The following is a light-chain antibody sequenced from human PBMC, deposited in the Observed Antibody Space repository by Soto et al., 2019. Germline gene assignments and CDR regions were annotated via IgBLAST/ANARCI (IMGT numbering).Light chain of an antibody. Sequence: TQSPGTLSLSPGESATLSCRASQSIRNNYVAWYQQKPGQALRLLIYAASSRATGIPDRFSGSGSGTDFTLTISRLEPEDFAVYHCQQYGNLPRTFGQGARLDIK. CDR2: AAS. CDR1: QSIRNNY. J-gene: IGKJ5*01. CDR3: QQYGNLPRT. V-gene: IGKV3-20*01.